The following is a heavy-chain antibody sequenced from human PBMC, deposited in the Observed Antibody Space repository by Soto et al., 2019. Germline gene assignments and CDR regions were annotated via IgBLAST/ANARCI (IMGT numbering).Heavy chain of an antibody. CDR1: GFTFSSYG. D-gene: IGHD1-26*01. J-gene: IGHJ6*02. CDR3: AKDFGGNYQTHYYALDV. Sequence: GGSLRLSCAASGFTFSSYGMHWVRQAPGKGLEWVAVISYDGSNKYYADSVKGRFTISRDNSKNTLYLQMNSLRADDTAVYYCAKDFGGNYQTHYYALDVWGQGTTVTVSS. CDR2: ISYDGSNK. V-gene: IGHV3-30*18.